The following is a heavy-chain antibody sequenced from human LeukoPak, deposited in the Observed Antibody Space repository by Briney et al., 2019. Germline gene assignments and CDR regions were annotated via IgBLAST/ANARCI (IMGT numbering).Heavy chain of an antibody. CDR3: ARRKPQYNWNYFDY. V-gene: IGHV1-69*13. CDR2: IIPIFGTA. D-gene: IGHD1-20*01. Sequence: ASVKVSCKASGGTFISYAISWVRQAPGQGLEWMGGIIPIFGTANYAQKFQGRVTITADESTSTAYMELSSLRSEDTAVYYCARRKPQYNWNYFDYWGQGTLVTVSS. J-gene: IGHJ4*02. CDR1: GGTFISYA.